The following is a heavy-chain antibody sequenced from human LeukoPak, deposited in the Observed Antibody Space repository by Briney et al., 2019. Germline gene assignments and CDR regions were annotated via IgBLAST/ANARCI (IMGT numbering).Heavy chain of an antibody. Sequence: ASVKVSCKASGYTFTSYGISWVRQAPGQGLEWMGWISAYNGNTNYAQKLQGRVTMTTDSSTTTAYMELRSLRSDDTAVYYCARPQEEDGYNYNWAFDYWGQGTLVTVSS. D-gene: IGHD5-24*01. CDR1: GYTFTSYG. CDR3: ARPQEEDGYNYNWAFDY. J-gene: IGHJ4*02. CDR2: ISAYNGNT. V-gene: IGHV1-18*01.